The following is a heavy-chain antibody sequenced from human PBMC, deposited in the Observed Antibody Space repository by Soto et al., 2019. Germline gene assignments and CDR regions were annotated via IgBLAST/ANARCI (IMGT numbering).Heavy chain of an antibody. D-gene: IGHD6-25*01. CDR1: GYTFSGYV. CDR3: ARISAAGHYGMDV. V-gene: IGHV1-18*01. Sequence: XXVKVSCKSSGYTFSGYVISRVRPAPGQGLEWMGRISAYNGNTNSEQKLQGRVTMTTDTSTSTAYMELRSLRSDDTAVYYCARISAAGHYGMDVWGQGTTVTVSS. J-gene: IGHJ6*02. CDR2: ISAYNGNT.